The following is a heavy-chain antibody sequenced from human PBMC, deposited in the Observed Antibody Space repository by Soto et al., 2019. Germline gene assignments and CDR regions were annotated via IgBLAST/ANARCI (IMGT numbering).Heavy chain of an antibody. CDR3: ARGRVYYYDSSGRPDYGRDV. D-gene: IGHD3-22*01. CDR2: INAGNGNT. V-gene: IGHV1-3*01. Sequence: ASVKFSCKSSGYTFTSYAMHWVRQAPGQRLEWMGWINAGNGNTKYSQKFQGRVTITRDTSASTAYMELSSLRSEDTAVYYCARGRVYYYDSSGRPDYGRDVWGQGKTVTGS. J-gene: IGHJ6*02. CDR1: GYTFTSYA.